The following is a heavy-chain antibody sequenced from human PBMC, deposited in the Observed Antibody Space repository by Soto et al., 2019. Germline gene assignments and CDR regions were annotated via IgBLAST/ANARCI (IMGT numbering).Heavy chain of an antibody. CDR2: IYPGDSDT. CDR1: GYSFTSYW. V-gene: IGHV5-51*01. D-gene: IGHD3-3*01. CDR3: ASTTLYDFWSGPGYYGMDV. J-gene: IGHJ6*02. Sequence: PVESLKLSCNGSGYSFTSYWIGWVRQMPGKGLEWMGIIYPGDSDTRYSPSFQGQVTISADKSISTAYLQWSSLKASDTAMYYCASTTLYDFWSGPGYYGMDVWGQGTTVTVS.